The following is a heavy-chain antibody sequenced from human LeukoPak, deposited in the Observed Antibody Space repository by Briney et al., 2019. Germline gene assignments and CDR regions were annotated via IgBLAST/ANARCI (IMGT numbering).Heavy chain of an antibody. J-gene: IGHJ3*02. CDR1: GDSVSADSAA. V-gene: IGHV6-1*01. CDR3: ARANYRAFDI. CDR2: TYYRSKWYS. D-gene: IGHD5-24*01. Sequence: SQTLSLTCAISGDSVSADSAAWNWIRQSPSRGLEWLGRTYYRSKWYSDYALSVKSRITINPDTSKNQFSLQLNSVNPEDTAVYYCARANYRAFDIWGQGTMVTVSS.